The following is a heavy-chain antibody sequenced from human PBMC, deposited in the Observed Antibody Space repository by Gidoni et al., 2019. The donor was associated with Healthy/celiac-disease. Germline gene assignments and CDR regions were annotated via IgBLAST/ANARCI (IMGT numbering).Heavy chain of an antibody. Sequence: EVQLVESRGGLVKPGGSLRLTCAAAGFTFSSYSLTRVRQAPGKGLEWVSSISSSSSYIYYADSVKGRFTISRDNAKNSLDLQMNSLRAEDTAVYYCARGSVGVPQGEPRLLRLYYFDYWGQGTLVTVSS. CDR3: ARGSVGVPQGEPRLLRLYYFDY. CDR1: GFTFSSYS. J-gene: IGHJ4*02. CDR2: ISSSSSYI. V-gene: IGHV3-21*01. D-gene: IGHD1-26*01.